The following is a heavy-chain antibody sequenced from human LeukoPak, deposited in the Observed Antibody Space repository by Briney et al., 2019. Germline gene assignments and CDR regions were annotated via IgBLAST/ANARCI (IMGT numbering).Heavy chain of an antibody. J-gene: IGHJ4*02. CDR2: ITTTSSTT. CDR3: ASGPTPGVAAAADY. D-gene: IGHD6-13*01. CDR1: GFTFSGYS. Sequence: GGSLRLSCAASGFTFSGYSMHRVRQAPGKGLEWISYITTTSSTTYYIDSVEGRFTISRDNARNSLYLQMNSLRADDTAVYYCASGPTPGVAAAADYWGQGTLVTVSS. V-gene: IGHV3-48*01.